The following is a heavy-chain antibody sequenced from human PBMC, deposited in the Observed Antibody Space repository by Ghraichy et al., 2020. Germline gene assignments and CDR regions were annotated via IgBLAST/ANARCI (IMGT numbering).Heavy chain of an antibody. J-gene: IGHJ4*02. V-gene: IGHV3-33*01. CDR3: AREAPFYDSSGYYFDY. CDR1: GFTFSSYG. CDR2: IWYDGSNK. Sequence: GGSLRLSCAASGFTFSSYGMHWVRQAPGKGLEWVAVIWYDGSNKYYADSVKGRFTISRDNSKNTLYLQMNSLRAEDTAVYYCAREAPFYDSSGYYFDYWGQGTLVTVSS. D-gene: IGHD3-22*01.